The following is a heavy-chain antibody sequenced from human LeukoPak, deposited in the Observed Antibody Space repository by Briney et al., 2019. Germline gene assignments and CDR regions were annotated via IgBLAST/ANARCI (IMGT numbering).Heavy chain of an antibody. CDR1: GFTFRSDA. CDR3: AKPHTAMVIGYYFDY. CDR2: VSGTSVTS. J-gene: IGHJ4*02. D-gene: IGHD5-18*01. Sequence: GGSLRLSCEASGFTFRSDAMTWVRQAPGKRLEWVSVVSGTSVTSYSADSVKGRFTISRDNSKNILYLEMNSLRAEDTAVYYCAKPHTAMVIGYYFDYWGQGILVTVSS. V-gene: IGHV3-23*01.